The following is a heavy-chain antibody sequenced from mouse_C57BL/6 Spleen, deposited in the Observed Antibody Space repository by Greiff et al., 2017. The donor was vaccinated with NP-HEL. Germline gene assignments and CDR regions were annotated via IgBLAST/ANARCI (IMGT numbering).Heavy chain of an antibody. D-gene: IGHD1-1*01. Sequence: EVQRVESEGGLVQPGRSMKLSCTASGFTFSDYYMAWVRQVPEKGLEWVANINYDGSSTYYLDSLKSRFIISRDNAKNILYLQMSSLKSEDTATYYCAREDYYGSSYFDYWGQGTTLTVSS. CDR2: INYDGSST. V-gene: IGHV5-16*01. CDR3: AREDYYGSSYFDY. CDR1: GFTFSDYY. J-gene: IGHJ2*01.